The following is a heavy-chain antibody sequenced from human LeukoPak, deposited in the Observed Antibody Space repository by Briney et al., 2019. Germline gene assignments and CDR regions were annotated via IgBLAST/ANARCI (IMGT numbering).Heavy chain of an antibody. D-gene: IGHD2-2*01. CDR2: INADGSAP. Sequence: GGSLRLSCAASGFTFSSHWMHWVRQAPEKGLVGVSHINADGSAPYYAASVKGRFTISRDNARNTLYLQMHSLTAEDTGVYYCVRGALRDCSYTSCTRGNWFDPRGQGTLVTVSS. J-gene: IGHJ5*02. CDR1: GFTFSSHW. V-gene: IGHV3-74*01. CDR3: VRGALRDCSYTSCTRGNWFDP.